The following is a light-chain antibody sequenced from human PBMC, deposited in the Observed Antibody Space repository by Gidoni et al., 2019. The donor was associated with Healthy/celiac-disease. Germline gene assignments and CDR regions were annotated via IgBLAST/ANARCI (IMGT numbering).Light chain of an antibody. CDR3: QQLNSYPALT. J-gene: IGKJ4*01. V-gene: IGKV1-9*01. CDR2: AAS. Sequence: IQSTQSPPSLSASVGNRVPITCRASQDISSYLAWYQQKPGKAPQLLIYAASTLQSGVPSRFSGSGSGTDFTLTISSLQPEDFATYYCQQLNSYPALTFGGGTKVEIK. CDR1: QDISSY.